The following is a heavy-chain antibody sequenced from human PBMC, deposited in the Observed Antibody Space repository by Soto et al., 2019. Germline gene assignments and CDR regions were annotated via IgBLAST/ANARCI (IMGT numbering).Heavy chain of an antibody. J-gene: IGHJ4*02. CDR3: ARGSGRPRITMVRGVGGYYFDY. CDR1: GGSFSGYY. CDR2: INHSGST. Sequence: SETLSLTCAVYGGSFSGYYWSWIRQPPGKGLEWIGEINHSGSTNYNPSLKSRVTISVDTSKNQFSLKLSSVTAADTAVYYCARGSGRPRITMVRGVGGYYFDYWGQGTLVTVSS. D-gene: IGHD3-10*01. V-gene: IGHV4-34*01.